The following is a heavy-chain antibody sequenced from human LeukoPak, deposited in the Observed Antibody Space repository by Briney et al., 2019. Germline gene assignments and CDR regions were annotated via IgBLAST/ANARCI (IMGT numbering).Heavy chain of an antibody. Sequence: ASVKVSCKASGGTFSSYAISWVRQAPGQGLEWMGGIIPIFGTANYAQKFQGRVTITADESTSTAYMELSSLRSEDTAVYYCATIAASDAEYFQHWGQGTLVTVSS. CDR2: IIPIFGTA. CDR3: ATIAASDAEYFQH. J-gene: IGHJ1*01. D-gene: IGHD6-6*01. V-gene: IGHV1-69*13. CDR1: GGTFSSYA.